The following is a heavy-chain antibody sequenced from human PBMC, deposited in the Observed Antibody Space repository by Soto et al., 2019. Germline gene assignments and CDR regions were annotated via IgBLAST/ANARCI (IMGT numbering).Heavy chain of an antibody. D-gene: IGHD3-22*01. CDR3: ASRPHYYDSRGYLDY. CDR2: IIPIFGTA. V-gene: IGHV1-69*13. Sequence: ASVKVSCKASGGTFSSYAISWVRQAPGQGLEWMGGIIPIFGTANYAQKFQGRVTITADESTSTAYMELSSLRYEDTAVYYCASRPHYYDSRGYLDYWGKGTMVTVSS. J-gene: IGHJ4*02. CDR1: GGTFSSYA.